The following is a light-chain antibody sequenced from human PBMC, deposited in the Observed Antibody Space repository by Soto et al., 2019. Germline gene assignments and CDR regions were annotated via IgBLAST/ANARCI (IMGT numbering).Light chain of an antibody. CDR2: DVS. CDR3: SSYTCSSTSYV. J-gene: IGLJ1*01. V-gene: IGLV2-14*01. Sequence: QSVLTQPASVSGSPGQSITISCTGTSSDVGGYNYASWYQQHPGKAPKLMIYDVSNRPSGVSNRFSGSKSGNTASLTISGLQAEDEADYYCSSYTCSSTSYVFGTGTKVTVL. CDR1: SSDVGGYNY.